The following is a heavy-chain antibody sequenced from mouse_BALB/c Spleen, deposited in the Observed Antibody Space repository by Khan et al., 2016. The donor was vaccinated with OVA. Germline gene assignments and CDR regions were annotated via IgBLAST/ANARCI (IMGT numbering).Heavy chain of an antibody. CDR3: ARHDYDVIAY. CDR2: ISYGVGNI. D-gene: IGHD2-4*01. V-gene: IGHV5-12*01. Sequence: EVELVESGGGLVQPGGSLKLSCAASGFTFSDYYMYWVRQTPERRLEWVAYISYGVGNIYYLDTVKGRFTISRDNAKNTLYLQMSRLKSADTAMXYCARHDYDVIAYWGQGTLVTVSA. CDR1: GFTFSDYY. J-gene: IGHJ3*01.